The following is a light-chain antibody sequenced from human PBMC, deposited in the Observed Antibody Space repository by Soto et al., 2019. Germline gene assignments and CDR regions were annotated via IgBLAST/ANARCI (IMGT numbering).Light chain of an antibody. CDR2: WRD. CDR1: TSNIGSNS. CDR3: AAWDDRLSGRL. V-gene: IGLV1-47*01. J-gene: IGLJ3*02. Sequence: QSVLTQPPSASGTPGQRVTISCSGSTSNIGSNSVFWYQQLPGRAPKLLIYWRDHRPSGVPDRFSGSRSGAAGSLAISGLRSXDXGDYYCAAWDDRLSGRLFGGGTKL.